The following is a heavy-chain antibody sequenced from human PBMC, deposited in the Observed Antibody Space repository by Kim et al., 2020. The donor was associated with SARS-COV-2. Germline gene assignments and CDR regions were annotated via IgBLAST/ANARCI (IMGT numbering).Heavy chain of an antibody. J-gene: IGHJ4*02. CDR2: ISYDGSNK. Sequence: GGSLRLSCAASGFTFSSYGMHWVRQAPGKGLEWVAVISYDGSNKYYADSVKGRFTISRDNSKNTLYLQMNSLRAEDTAVYYCAKETVAGDFDYWGQGNLVTVSS. CDR3: AKETVAGDFDY. CDR1: GFTFSSYG. V-gene: IGHV3-30*18. D-gene: IGHD6-19*01.